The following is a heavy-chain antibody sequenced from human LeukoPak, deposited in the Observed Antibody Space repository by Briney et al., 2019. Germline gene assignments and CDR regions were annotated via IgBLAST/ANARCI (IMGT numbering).Heavy chain of an antibody. J-gene: IGHJ4*02. CDR2: ISWNSGSI. Sequence: GRSLRLSCAASGFTFDDYAMHWVRQAPGKGLEWVSGISWNSGSIGYADSVKGRFTISRDNAKNSLYLQMNSLRAEDTALYYCAKDTYYYGSGSFYYWGQGTLVTVSS. CDR3: AKDTYYYGSGSFYY. V-gene: IGHV3-9*01. D-gene: IGHD3-10*01. CDR1: GFTFDDYA.